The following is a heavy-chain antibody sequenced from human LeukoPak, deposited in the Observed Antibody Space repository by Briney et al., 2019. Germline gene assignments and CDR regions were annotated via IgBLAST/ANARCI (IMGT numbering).Heavy chain of an antibody. CDR1: GGSISSYY. CDR3: ARVGDRYGIDY. J-gene: IGHJ4*02. Sequence: PSETLSLTCTVSGGSISSYYWSWIRQPPGKGLEWIGYIYYSGSTNYNPSLKSRVTISVDTSKNQFSLKLSSVTAADTAVYYCARVGDRYGIDYWGQGALVTVSS. V-gene: IGHV4-59*01. CDR2: IYYSGST. D-gene: IGHD3-16*01.